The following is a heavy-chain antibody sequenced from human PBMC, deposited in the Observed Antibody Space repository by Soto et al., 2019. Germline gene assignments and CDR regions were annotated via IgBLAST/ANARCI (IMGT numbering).Heavy chain of an antibody. CDR2: IKHDGSDK. CDR1: GFTFSNYW. V-gene: IGHV3-7*01. J-gene: IGHJ3*02. Sequence: GASVKVSCVASGFTFSNYWLTWVRQAPGKGLEWVANIKHDGSDKNYVDSVKGRFTISRDNAENSVYLQMNSLRAEDTAVYFCARFTWDYNGLDIWGQGTMVTVSS. CDR3: ARFTWDYNGLDI. D-gene: IGHD4-4*01.